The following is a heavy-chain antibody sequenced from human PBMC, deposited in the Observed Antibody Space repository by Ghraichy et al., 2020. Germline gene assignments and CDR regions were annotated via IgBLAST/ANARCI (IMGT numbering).Heavy chain of an antibody. V-gene: IGHV4-39*07. CDR1: GGSISSSSYY. J-gene: IGHJ4*02. Sequence: SETLSLTCTVSGGSISSSSYYWGWIRQPPGKGLEWIGSIYYSGSTYYNPSLKSRVTISVDTSKNQFSLKLSSVTAADTAVYYCARVESVTTCYDYWGQGTLVTVSS. CDR3: ARVESVTTCYDY. CDR2: IYYSGST. D-gene: IGHD4-17*01.